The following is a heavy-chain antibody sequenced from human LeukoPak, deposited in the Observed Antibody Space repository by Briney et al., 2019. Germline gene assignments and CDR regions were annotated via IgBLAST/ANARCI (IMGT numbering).Heavy chain of an antibody. CDR3: ARDQGGVVLTSTQPLYYFDS. V-gene: IGHV1-46*01. J-gene: IGHJ4*02. CDR2: INPSGGST. CDR1: GYTFTSYY. D-gene: IGHD2-21*02. Sequence: ASVKVSCKASGYTFTSYYMHRVRQAPGQGLEWMAIINPSGGSTRYAQKFQGRVIMTRDISTSTVFMELSSLRSADTAVYYCARDQGGVVLTSTQPLYYFDSWGQGTLVTVSS.